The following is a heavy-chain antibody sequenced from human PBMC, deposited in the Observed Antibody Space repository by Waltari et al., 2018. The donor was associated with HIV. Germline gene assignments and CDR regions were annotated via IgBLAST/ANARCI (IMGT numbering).Heavy chain of an antibody. Sequence: QVQLQQSGPGLVKPSQTLSLTCAISGDSVPSNSAAWNWIRQSPSRGLEWLGRTYYRSKWYNDYAVSVKSRITINPDTSKNQFSLQLNSVTPEDTAVYYCAREARIAVAGGENFDYWGQGTLVTVSS. V-gene: IGHV6-1*01. CDR1: GDSVPSNSAA. D-gene: IGHD6-19*01. CDR2: TYYRSKWYN. CDR3: AREARIAVAGGENFDY. J-gene: IGHJ4*02.